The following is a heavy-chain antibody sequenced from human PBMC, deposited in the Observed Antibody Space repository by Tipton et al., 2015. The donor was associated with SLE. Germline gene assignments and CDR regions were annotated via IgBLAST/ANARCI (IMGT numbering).Heavy chain of an antibody. CDR2: IYYSGST. CDR3: ARDRADFDI. Sequence: LRLSCAASGFTFRSYGMGWVRQAPGKGLEWIGYIYYSGSTNYNPSLKSRVTISVDTSKNQFSLKLSSVTAADTAVYYCARDRADFDIWGQGTMVTVSS. CDR1: GFTFRSYG. V-gene: IGHV4-59*01. D-gene: IGHD1-26*01. J-gene: IGHJ3*02.